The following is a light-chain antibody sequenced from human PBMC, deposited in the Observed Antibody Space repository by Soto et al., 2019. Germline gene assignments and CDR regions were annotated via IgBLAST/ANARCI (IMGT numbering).Light chain of an antibody. CDR2: DAS. J-gene: IGKJ2*01. CDR1: QSVSSN. V-gene: IGKV3D-15*01. CDR3: QQYDNWPFT. Sequence: ERVMTQSPATLSVSPGERATLSCRASQSVSSNLAWYQQKPGQAPRLLMYDASFRATGIPARFSGGGSGTEFTLTISSLQSEDFAVYYCQQYDNWPFTFGQGTKLEVK.